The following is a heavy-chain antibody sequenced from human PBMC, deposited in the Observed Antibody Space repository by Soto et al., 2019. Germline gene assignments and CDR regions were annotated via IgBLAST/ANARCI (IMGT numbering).Heavy chain of an antibody. V-gene: IGHV1-69*06. CDR3: ASHEMATMPTDY. D-gene: IGHD5-12*01. Sequence: SVKVSCKASGGTFSSYAISWVRQAPGQGLEWMGGIIPIFGTANYAQKFQGRVTITADKSTSTAYMELSSLRSEDTAVYYCASHEMATMPTDYWGQGTLVTVSS. J-gene: IGHJ4*02. CDR1: GGTFSSYA. CDR2: IIPIFGTA.